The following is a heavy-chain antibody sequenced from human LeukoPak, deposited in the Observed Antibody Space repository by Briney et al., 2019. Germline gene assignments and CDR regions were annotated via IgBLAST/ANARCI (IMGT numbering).Heavy chain of an antibody. J-gene: IGHJ4*02. V-gene: IGHV3-7*01. D-gene: IGHD3-3*01. CDR3: ANLDFWSGYHLYY. Sequence: GGSLRLSCTASGFSLSGYWMSWVRQAPGKGLEWVANIKQDGSEKYYVDSVTGRFTISRDNAKNSLYLQMTSLRAEDTAVYYCANLDFWSGYHLYYWGQGTLVTVSS. CDR2: IKQDGSEK. CDR1: GFSLSGYW.